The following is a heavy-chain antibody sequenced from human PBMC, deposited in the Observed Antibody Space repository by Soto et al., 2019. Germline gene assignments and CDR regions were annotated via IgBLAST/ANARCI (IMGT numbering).Heavy chain of an antibody. CDR1: GYSFTNYG. Sequence: ASVKVSCKASGYSFTNYGVTWVRQAPGQGLEWMGWISVYNDNTKYAQKLQGRVTMTTDTATNTAYMELRSLRSDDTAVYYCARDLGSSSWPYYFDYWGQGALVTVSS. D-gene: IGHD6-13*01. CDR3: ARDLGSSSWPYYFDY. J-gene: IGHJ4*02. CDR2: ISVYNDNT. V-gene: IGHV1-18*01.